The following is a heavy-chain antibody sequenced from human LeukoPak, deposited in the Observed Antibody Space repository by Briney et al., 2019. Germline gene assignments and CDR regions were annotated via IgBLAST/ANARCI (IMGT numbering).Heavy chain of an antibody. CDR2: IKSKTDGGTT. V-gene: IGHV3-15*07. D-gene: IGHD3-22*01. CDR1: GFTFSNAW. Sequence: GGSLRLSCAASGFTFSNAWMNWVRQAPGKGLEWVGRIKSKTDGGTTDYAAPVKGRFTISRDDSKNTLYLQMNSLKTEDTAVYYYTTQLIVVVIPYYFDYWGQGTLVTVSS. CDR3: TTQLIVVVIPYYFDY. J-gene: IGHJ4*02.